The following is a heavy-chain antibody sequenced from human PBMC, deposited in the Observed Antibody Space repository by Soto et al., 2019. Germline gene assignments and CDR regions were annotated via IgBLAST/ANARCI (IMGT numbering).Heavy chain of an antibody. CDR2: TFPIFDRG. V-gene: IGHV1-69*05. CDR1: GGPFSSYP. D-gene: IGHD3-22*01. Sequence: GGSVKVSCKACGGPFSSYPITLVRQAPGQGLEWMGGTFPIFDRGNYAQKFQGRLTITTDKSTNTAYMELSSLRSEDTAVYYCARRNTSGYLRYFDSWGQGTMVTVSS. J-gene: IGHJ4*02. CDR3: ARRNTSGYLRYFDS.